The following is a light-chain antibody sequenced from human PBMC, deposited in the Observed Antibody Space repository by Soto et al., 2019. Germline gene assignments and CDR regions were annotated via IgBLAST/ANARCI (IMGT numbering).Light chain of an antibody. CDR3: QQNYSATWT. CDR2: TAS. CDR1: QGISTY. Sequence: DIQMTQSPSSLSASVGDRLTITCRASQGISTYLNWYQRKPGKAPKLLIYTASTLQSGVPSRFSGSGSETDFTLTISSPQPEDFATYSCQQNYSATWTFGQGTKVDIK. J-gene: IGKJ1*01. V-gene: IGKV1-39*01.